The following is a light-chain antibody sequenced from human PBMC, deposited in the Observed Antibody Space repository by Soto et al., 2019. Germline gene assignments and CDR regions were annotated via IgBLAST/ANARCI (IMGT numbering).Light chain of an antibody. Sequence: QAVVTQPASVSGSPGQSITISCTGSSSDVGNYKFVSWYQQYPGKAPKVILYEVSKRPSGVSYRFSGSQSGNTASLTISGLQAEDEADYYCCSYAGSYSSYFFGTGTKLTVL. J-gene: IGLJ1*01. CDR3: CSYAGSYSSYF. CDR1: SSDVGNYKF. V-gene: IGLV2-23*02. CDR2: EVS.